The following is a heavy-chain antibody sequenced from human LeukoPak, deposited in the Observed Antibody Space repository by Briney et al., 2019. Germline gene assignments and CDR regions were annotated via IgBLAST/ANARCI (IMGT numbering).Heavy chain of an antibody. CDR2: INWNGGST. CDR3: ARDKKWLRFYPATDAFDI. D-gene: IGHD5-12*01. Sequence: GGSLRLSCAPSVFTFDDYGMSWVRQGPGKGLEWGSGINWNGGSTAYADSVKGRFTLSRDNAKNSLYLQMNSLRAEDTALYYCARDKKWLRFYPATDAFDIWGQGTMVTVSS. J-gene: IGHJ3*02. CDR1: VFTFDDYG. V-gene: IGHV3-20*04.